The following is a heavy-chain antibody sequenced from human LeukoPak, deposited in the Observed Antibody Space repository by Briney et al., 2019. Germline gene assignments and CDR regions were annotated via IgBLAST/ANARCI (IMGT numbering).Heavy chain of an antibody. Sequence: ASVKVSCKASGYTFTSYDINWVRQATGQGLEWMGWMNPNSGNTGYAQKFQGRVTITRDTSASTAYMELSSLRSEDTAVYYCARDGDYEFDYWGQGTLVTVSS. J-gene: IGHJ4*02. CDR1: GYTFTSYD. CDR2: MNPNSGNT. V-gene: IGHV1-8*01. D-gene: IGHD4-17*01. CDR3: ARDGDYEFDY.